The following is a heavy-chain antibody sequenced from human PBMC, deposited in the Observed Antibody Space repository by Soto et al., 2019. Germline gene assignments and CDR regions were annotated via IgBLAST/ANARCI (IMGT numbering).Heavy chain of an antibody. V-gene: IGHV5-51*01. Sequence: PGESLKISCKGSGYTFSNYWIGWVRQMPGKGLEWMGIIYPGDSDARYSPSFQGQVTFSVDKSISTAYLQWSSLKASDTAIYHCARQHHVSNSPSWFDPWGQGTLVTVSS. CDR1: GYTFSNYW. CDR2: IYPGDSDA. CDR3: ARQHHVSNSPSWFDP. J-gene: IGHJ5*02. D-gene: IGHD6-6*01.